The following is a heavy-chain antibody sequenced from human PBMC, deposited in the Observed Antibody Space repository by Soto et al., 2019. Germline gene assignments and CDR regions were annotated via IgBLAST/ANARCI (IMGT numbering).Heavy chain of an antibody. CDR2: INHSGST. CDR1: GGSISSGGYY. J-gene: IGHJ4*02. CDR3: ARVPDY. V-gene: IGHV4-61*08. D-gene: IGHD2-2*01. Sequence: PSETLSLTCAVSGGSISSGGYYWTWIRQPPGKGLEWIGEINHSGSTNYNASLKSRVTISVDTSKNQFSLKLSSVTAADTAVYYCARVPDYWGQGILVTVSS.